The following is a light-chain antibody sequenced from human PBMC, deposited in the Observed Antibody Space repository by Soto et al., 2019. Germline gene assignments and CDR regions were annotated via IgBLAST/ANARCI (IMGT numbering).Light chain of an antibody. CDR2: GAS. CDR1: QSVDSN. V-gene: IGKV3D-15*01. J-gene: IGKJ4*01. CDR3: QKYNDWTLT. Sequence: EILMTQSLATLSVSPGYGATLSCRASQSVDSNLAWYQQKPGQTPRLLIYGASTRPTGIPARFSGSGSGTEFTLNIIRLQSEDSAVYYCQKYNDWTLTFGRGTK.